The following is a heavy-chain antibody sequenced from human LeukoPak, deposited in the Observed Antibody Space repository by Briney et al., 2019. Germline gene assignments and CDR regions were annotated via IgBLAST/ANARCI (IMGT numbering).Heavy chain of an antibody. CDR1: GYTFTSYY. CDR3: ARRARRRYFDY. CDR2: INPSGGST. V-gene: IGHV1-46*01. Sequence: GASVKVSCKASGYTFTSYYIHWVRQAPGQGLEWMGLINPSGGSTNYAQKFQGRVTMTRDTSTSTVYMELSSLRSEDTAVYYCARRARRRYFDYWGQGTLVTVSS. J-gene: IGHJ4*02.